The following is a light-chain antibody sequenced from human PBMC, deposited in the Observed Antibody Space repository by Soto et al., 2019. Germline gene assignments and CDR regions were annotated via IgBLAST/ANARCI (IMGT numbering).Light chain of an antibody. Sequence: QSALTQPASVSGSPGQSITISCTGTSSDVGGYNYVSWYQQHPGKAPKLMIYDVSNRPSEVSNRFSGSKSANTASLTISGLQAEDEGDYYCSSYTSSSTPYVFGTGTKVTVL. J-gene: IGLJ1*01. CDR2: DVS. V-gene: IGLV2-14*01. CDR1: SSDVGGYNY. CDR3: SSYTSSSTPYV.